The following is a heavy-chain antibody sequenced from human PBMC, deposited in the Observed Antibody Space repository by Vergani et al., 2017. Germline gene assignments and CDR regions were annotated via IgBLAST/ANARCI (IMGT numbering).Heavy chain of an antibody. CDR1: GGTFSSYA. V-gene: IGHV1-69*01. D-gene: IGHD2-15*01. CDR2: IIPIFGTA. J-gene: IGHJ4*02. CDR3: AGSPYCSGGSCYLAIPFDY. Sequence: QVQLVQSGAEVKKPGSSVKVSCKASGGTFSSYAISWVRQAPGQGLEWMGGIIPIFGTANYAQKFKGRVTITADESTSTAYMELSSLRSEDTAGYYCAGSPYCSGGSCYLAIPFDYWGQGTLVTVSS.